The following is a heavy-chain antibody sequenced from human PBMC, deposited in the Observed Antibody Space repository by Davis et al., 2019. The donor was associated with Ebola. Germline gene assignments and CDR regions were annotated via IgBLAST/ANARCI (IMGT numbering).Heavy chain of an antibody. V-gene: IGHV1-69*13. J-gene: IGHJ4*02. CDR1: GGTFSSYA. CDR3: ARPYSSGWGGGIDY. D-gene: IGHD6-19*01. CDR2: VIPIFGTA. Sequence: SVKVSCKASGGTFSSYAISWVRQAPGQGLEWMGGVIPIFGTANDAQKFQGRVKITADESTSTAYMELSSLRSEDTAVYYCARPYSSGWGGGIDYWGQGTLVTVSS.